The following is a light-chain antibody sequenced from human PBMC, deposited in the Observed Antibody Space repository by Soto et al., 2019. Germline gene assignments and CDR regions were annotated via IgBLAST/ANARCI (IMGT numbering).Light chain of an antibody. Sequence: QSVLTQPASVSGSPGQSITISCTGTSSDVGGYSYVSWYQQHPGKAPKLMIYDVSYRPSGVSNRFSGSKSGNTASLTISGLQAEDEADYYCTSYTSSSTLEVFGGGTKLTVL. CDR1: SSDVGGYSY. V-gene: IGLV2-14*01. CDR3: TSYTSSSTLEV. J-gene: IGLJ2*01. CDR2: DVS.